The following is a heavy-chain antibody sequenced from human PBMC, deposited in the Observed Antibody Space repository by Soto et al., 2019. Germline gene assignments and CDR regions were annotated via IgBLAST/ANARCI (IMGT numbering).Heavy chain of an antibody. J-gene: IGHJ5*02. D-gene: IGHD4-17*01. CDR2: INHSGST. CDR3: ARDSTVTENWFDP. CDR1: GGSFIYCY. V-gene: IGHV4-34*01. Sequence: PSETLYLTCPFFGGSFIYCYWSGIRQPPGKGPEWIGEINHSGSTNYNPSLKSRVTISVDTSKNQFSLKPSAVTAADTAVYYCARDSTVTENWFDPWGQGNLVTVSS.